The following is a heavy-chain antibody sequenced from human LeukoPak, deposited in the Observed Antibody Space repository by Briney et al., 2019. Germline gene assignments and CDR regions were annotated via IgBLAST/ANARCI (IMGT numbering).Heavy chain of an antibody. V-gene: IGHV3-11*01. CDR2: INSSGSTI. Sequence: GGSLRLSCAASGFTFSDYYMSWIRQAPGKGLEWVSYINSSGSTIYYADSVKGRFTISRDNAKNSLYLQMNSLRAEDTAVYYCARDRSTGSGSYLFDYWGQGTLVTVSS. J-gene: IGHJ4*02. CDR1: GFTFSDYY. CDR3: ARDRSTGSGSYLFDY. D-gene: IGHD3-10*01.